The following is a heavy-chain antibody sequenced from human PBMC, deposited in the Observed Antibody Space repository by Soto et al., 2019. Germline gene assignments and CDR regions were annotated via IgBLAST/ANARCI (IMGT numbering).Heavy chain of an antibody. D-gene: IGHD2-15*01. CDR2: IDPSDSDT. V-gene: IGHV5-10-1*01. Sequence: GESLKISCKGSGYSFTSYWISWVRQMPGKGLEWMGTIDPSDSDTNYSPSFQGHVTISADKSISTAYLQWSSLKASDTAMYYCARRAEYYSGGYCFRWFDPWGQGTLVTVSS. J-gene: IGHJ5*02. CDR3: ARRAEYYSGGYCFRWFDP. CDR1: GYSFTSYW.